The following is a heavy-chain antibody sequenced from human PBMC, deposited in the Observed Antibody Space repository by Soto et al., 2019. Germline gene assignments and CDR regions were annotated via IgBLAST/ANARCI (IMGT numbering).Heavy chain of an antibody. CDR1: GGSISRGIYY. D-gene: IGHD5-12*01. CDR2: IFYTGIT. J-gene: IGHJ4*02. CDR3: ATPPPSGSIEY. Sequence: SETLSLTCTVSGGSISRGIYYWGWIRQSPVKGLEWIGSIFYTGITYYNPSLQSRVTISVDTSKNQFSLKLSSVTAADTAVYYCATPPPSGSIEYWGQGTLVTVSS. V-gene: IGHV4-39*01.